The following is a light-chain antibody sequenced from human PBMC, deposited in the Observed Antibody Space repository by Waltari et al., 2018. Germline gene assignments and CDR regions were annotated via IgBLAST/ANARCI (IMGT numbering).Light chain of an antibody. Sequence: QSALPQPASVSGSPGQSITISCTGTRSDIGTYHYLSWYQQYPGKAPKLMIYDVNKRSSGLSDRFSRSKAGHPASLTISGLQAEDEADYYCSSYTRSSTYVFGTGTQVTVL. J-gene: IGLJ1*01. CDR1: RSDIGTYHY. V-gene: IGLV2-14*01. CDR3: SSYTRSSTYV. CDR2: DVN.